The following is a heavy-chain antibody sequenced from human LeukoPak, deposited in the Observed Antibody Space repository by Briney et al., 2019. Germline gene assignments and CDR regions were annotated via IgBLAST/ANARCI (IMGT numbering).Heavy chain of an antibody. CDR2: IYYSGST. CDR3: AKVTSNSWGYFGF. D-gene: IGHD6-13*01. J-gene: IGHJ4*02. V-gene: IGHV4-39*01. CDR1: GGSISSSSYY. Sequence: SETLSLTCTVSGGSISSSSYYWGWIRQPPGKGLEWIGSIYYSGSTYYNPSLKSRVTISVDTSKNQFSLKLSSVTAADTAVYYCAKVTSNSWGYFGFWGQGTLVTVSS.